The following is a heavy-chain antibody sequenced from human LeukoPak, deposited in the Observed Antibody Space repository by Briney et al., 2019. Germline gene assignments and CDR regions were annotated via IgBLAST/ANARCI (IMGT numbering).Heavy chain of an antibody. CDR3: ARDHLYYYDSSGHFDY. CDR1: GFTFSSYW. Sequence: GGSLRLSCGVSGFTFSSYWMNWVRQAPGKGLEWVASIKQDGGEKSYVDSVKGRFTISRDNAKNSLYLQMNSLRAEDTAVYYCARDHLYYYDSSGHFDYWGQGTLVTVSS. V-gene: IGHV3-7*01. CDR2: IKQDGGEK. D-gene: IGHD3-22*01. J-gene: IGHJ4*02.